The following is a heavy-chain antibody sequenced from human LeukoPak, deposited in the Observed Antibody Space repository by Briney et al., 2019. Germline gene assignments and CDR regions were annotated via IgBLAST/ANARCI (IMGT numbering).Heavy chain of an antibody. Sequence: PGGSLRLSCVDSGCTFSNYPMNWHRQAPGKGLEWVSGIGYTGDSTFYADSVKGRFTVSRDSSKNTLFLHMNSLRAEDTALYYCAKTPAVDAAFDIWGQGTMVTVSS. V-gene: IGHV3-23*01. CDR3: AKTPAVDAAFDI. CDR2: IGYTGDST. CDR1: GCTFSNYP. D-gene: IGHD4-23*01. J-gene: IGHJ3*02.